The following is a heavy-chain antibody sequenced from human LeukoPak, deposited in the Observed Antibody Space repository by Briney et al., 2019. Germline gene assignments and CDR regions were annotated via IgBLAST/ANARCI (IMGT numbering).Heavy chain of an antibody. CDR3: ARELNSAFDI. CDR2: IYSDGRT. CDR1: GFIVSSNY. J-gene: IGHJ3*02. D-gene: IGHD2/OR15-2a*01. V-gene: IGHV3-66*01. Sequence: PGGSLRLSCAASGFIVSSNYMSRVRQAPGKGLEWVSVIYSDGRTFYADSVKGRFTISRDNSKNTLYLQMNSLRAEDTAVYYCARELNSAFDIWGQGTMVTVSS.